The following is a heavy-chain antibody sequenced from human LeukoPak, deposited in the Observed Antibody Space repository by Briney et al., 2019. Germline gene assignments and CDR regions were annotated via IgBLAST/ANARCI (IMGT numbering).Heavy chain of an antibody. CDR1: GFTFSAHW. CDR3: AEGPDYYYYGMDV. Sequence: GGSLRLSCAASGFTFSAHWMSWVRQAPGKGPEWVANIKQDESEKSYVDSVKGRFTISRDSAKKSLYLQMNSLRAEDTAVYYCAEGPDYYYYGMDVWGQGTTVTVSS. V-gene: IGHV3-7*01. J-gene: IGHJ6*02. CDR2: IKQDESEK.